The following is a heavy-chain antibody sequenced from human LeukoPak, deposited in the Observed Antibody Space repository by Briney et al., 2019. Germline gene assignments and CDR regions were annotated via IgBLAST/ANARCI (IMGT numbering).Heavy chain of an antibody. J-gene: IGHJ4*02. CDR2: MQSNGNS. CDR1: GDSISTYH. V-gene: IGHV4-59*01. Sequence: SETVSLTCTVSGDSISTYHWNWIRKPPGKGLEWIGYMQSNGNSKYNPSLRSRVTIFIDTSKSQVALIQSSVTAADTAVYYCARDKQHSYGRYFDHWGQGALVTVSS. CDR3: ARDKQHSYGRYFDH. D-gene: IGHD3-16*01.